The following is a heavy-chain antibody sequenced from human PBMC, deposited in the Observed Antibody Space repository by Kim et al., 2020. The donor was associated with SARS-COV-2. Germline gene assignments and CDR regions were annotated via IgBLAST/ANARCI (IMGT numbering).Heavy chain of an antibody. V-gene: IGHV3-11*05. CDR3: ARDRQDYDSSSYFDY. D-gene: IGHD3-22*01. CDR2: ISSSSSYT. Sequence: GGSLRLSCAASGFTFSDYYMSWIRQDPGKGLEWVSYISSSSSYTNYADSVKGRFTISRDNAKNSLYLQMNSLRAEDTAVYYCARDRQDYDSSSYFDYWGQGTLVTVSS. CDR1: GFTFSDYY. J-gene: IGHJ4*02.